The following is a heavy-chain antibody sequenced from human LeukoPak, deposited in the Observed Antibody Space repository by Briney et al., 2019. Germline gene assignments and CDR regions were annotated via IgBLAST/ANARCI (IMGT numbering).Heavy chain of an antibody. J-gene: IGHJ4*02. Sequence: GGSLRLSCAASGFTFSSYSMNWVRQAPEKGLEWVSSISSSSSYIYYADSVKGRFTISRDNAKNSLYLQMNSLRAEDTAVYYCVRVICTSTSCYGVGSGDYWGQGTLVTVSS. CDR2: ISSSSSYI. CDR1: GFTFSSYS. D-gene: IGHD2-2*01. CDR3: VRVICTSTSCYGVGSGDY. V-gene: IGHV3-21*01.